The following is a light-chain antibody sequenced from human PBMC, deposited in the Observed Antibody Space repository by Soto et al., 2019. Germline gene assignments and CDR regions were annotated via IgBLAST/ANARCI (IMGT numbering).Light chain of an antibody. CDR3: SSYAGSSTYVV. CDR2: EDT. J-gene: IGLJ2*01. CDR1: SSDVGSYNL. V-gene: IGLV2-23*01. Sequence: QSVLTQPASVSGSPGQSITISCTGTSSDVGSYNLVSWYQQHPGKAPKLMIYEDTKRPSGISNRFSGFKSGNTASLTISGLQAEDEADYYCSSYAGSSTYVVFGGGTKLTVL.